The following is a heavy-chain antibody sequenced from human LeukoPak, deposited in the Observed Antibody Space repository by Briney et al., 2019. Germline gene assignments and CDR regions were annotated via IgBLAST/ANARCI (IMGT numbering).Heavy chain of an antibody. J-gene: IGHJ4*02. CDR3: ARGWNYIDQ. CDR2: TYYRSKWYD. CDR1: GDSVSSNSAT. V-gene: IGHV6-1*01. D-gene: IGHD1-1*01. Sequence: SQTLSLTCAIFGDSVSSNSATWSWIRQSPSRGLECLGRTYYRSKWYDNYAESVKSRITINPDTSKNQFPLQLNSVTPEDTAVYYCARGWNYIDQWGQGILVTVSS.